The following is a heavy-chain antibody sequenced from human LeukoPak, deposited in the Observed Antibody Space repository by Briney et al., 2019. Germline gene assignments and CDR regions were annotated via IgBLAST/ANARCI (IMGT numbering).Heavy chain of an antibody. V-gene: IGHV3-21*04. CDR1: GFTFSSYS. CDR3: AKYGDSSNTFDY. Sequence: PGGSLRLSCAASGFTFSSYSMNWVRQAPGKGLEWVSSISSSSSYIYYADSVKGRFTISRDNAKNTLYLQMNSLRAEDTAVYYCAKYGDSSNTFDYWGQGTLVTVSS. J-gene: IGHJ4*02. CDR2: ISSSSSYI. D-gene: IGHD6-13*01.